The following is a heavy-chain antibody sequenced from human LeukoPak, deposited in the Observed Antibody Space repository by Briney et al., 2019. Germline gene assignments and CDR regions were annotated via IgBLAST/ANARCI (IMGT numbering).Heavy chain of an antibody. J-gene: IGHJ4*02. CDR2: IKSKTDGGTT. V-gene: IGHV3-15*01. CDR3: STTYYYDSSEGY. CDR1: GFTFSSYA. Sequence: GGSLRLSCAASGFTFSSYAMSWVRQAPGKGLEWVGRIKSKTDGGTTDYAAPVKGRFTISRDDSKNTLYLQMNSLKTEDTAVYYCSTTYYYDSSEGYWGQGTLVTVSS. D-gene: IGHD3-22*01.